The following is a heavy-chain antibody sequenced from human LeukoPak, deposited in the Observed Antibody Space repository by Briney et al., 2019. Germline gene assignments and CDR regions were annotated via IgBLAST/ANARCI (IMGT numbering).Heavy chain of an antibody. J-gene: IGHJ4*02. CDR3: ARYFDSSGGPFDY. D-gene: IGHD3-22*01. V-gene: IGHV3-20*04. CDR2: INWDGESR. Sequence: GGSLRLSCAASGFMFDDYGLSWVRQAPGKGLEWVSGINWDGESRNYAESVQGRFTISRDNAKNSLYLQMSSLRAEDTALYFCARYFDSSGGPFDYWGQGTLVTVSS. CDR1: GFMFDDYG.